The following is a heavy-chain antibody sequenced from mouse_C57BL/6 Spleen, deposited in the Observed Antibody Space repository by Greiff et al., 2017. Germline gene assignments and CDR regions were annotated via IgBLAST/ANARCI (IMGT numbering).Heavy chain of an antibody. CDR3: ARGRRYDGDFDD. V-gene: IGHV1-69*01. CDR2: IDPSDSYT. CDR1: GYTFTSYW. D-gene: IGHD2-3*01. Sequence: VQLQQPGAELVMPGASVKLSCKASGYTFTSYWMHWVKQRPGQGLEWIGEIDPSDSYTNYNQKFKGKSTLTVDKSSSTAYMQLSSLTSEDSAVYYCARGRRYDGDFDDWGQGTTLTVAS. J-gene: IGHJ2*01.